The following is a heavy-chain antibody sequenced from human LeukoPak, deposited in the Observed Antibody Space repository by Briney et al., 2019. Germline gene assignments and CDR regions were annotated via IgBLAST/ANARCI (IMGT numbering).Heavy chain of an antibody. D-gene: IGHD6-13*01. Sequence: PSETLSLTCTVSGGSITSYYWSWIRQPPGKGLKWIGYIYYSGSTNYNPSLKSRVTISVDTSKNQFSLKLSSVTAADTAVYYCARFSSIAAAFDYWGQGTLVTVSS. CDR1: GGSITSYY. CDR3: ARFSSIAAAFDY. V-gene: IGHV4-59*08. CDR2: IYYSGST. J-gene: IGHJ4*02.